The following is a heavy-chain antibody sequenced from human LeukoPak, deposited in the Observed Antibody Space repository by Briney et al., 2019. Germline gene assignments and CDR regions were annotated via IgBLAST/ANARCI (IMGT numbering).Heavy chain of an antibody. CDR1: GFTVSSNY. Sequence: PGGSLRLSCAASGFTVSSNYMTWVRQAPGKGLEWVSVIHKNAITYYADTVKGRFTISRDNSKNTLYLQMNSLRAEDTAVYYCARQGGGYSSSWYVEHYYYMDVWGKGTTVTVSS. CDR2: IHKNAIT. D-gene: IGHD6-13*01. V-gene: IGHV3-53*01. CDR3: ARQGGGYSSSWYVEHYYYMDV. J-gene: IGHJ6*03.